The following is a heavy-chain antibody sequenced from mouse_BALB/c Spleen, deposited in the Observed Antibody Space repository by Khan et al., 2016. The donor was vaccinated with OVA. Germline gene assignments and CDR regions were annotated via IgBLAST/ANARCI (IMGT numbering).Heavy chain of an antibody. CDR3: AREAYRYDEYYFDY. Sequence: EVELVESGGGSVKPGGSLKPSCAVSGFTFSSYVMSWIRQTPEKRLEWVASISSGGSTYYPDSVKGRFTISRDNARNVVYLQMSSLRSEDMAMYYCAREAYRYDEYYFDYWGQGTTLTVSS. CDR1: GFTFSSYV. D-gene: IGHD2-12*01. CDR2: ISSGGST. J-gene: IGHJ2*01. V-gene: IGHV5-6-5*01.